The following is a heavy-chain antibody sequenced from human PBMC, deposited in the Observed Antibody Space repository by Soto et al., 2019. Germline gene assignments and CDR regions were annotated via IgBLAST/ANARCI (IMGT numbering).Heavy chain of an antibody. Sequence: ASVKVSCKASGYTFTGYYMHWVRQAPGQGLEWMGWINPNSGGTNYAQKFQGWVTMTRDTSISTAYMELSRLRSDDTAVYYCARSRGDNCTNGVCYYYYYYMDVWGKGTTVTVSS. CDR3: ARSRGDNCTNGVCYYYYYYMDV. J-gene: IGHJ6*03. CDR1: GYTFTGYY. CDR2: INPNSGGT. V-gene: IGHV1-2*04. D-gene: IGHD2-8*01.